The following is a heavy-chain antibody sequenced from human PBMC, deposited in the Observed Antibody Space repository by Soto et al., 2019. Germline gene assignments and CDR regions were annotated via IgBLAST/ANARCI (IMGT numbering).Heavy chain of an antibody. CDR2: ITYSSTTI. J-gene: IGHJ4*02. V-gene: IGHV3-48*02. D-gene: IGHD6-19*01. CDR1: GFTFSNYN. CDR3: ARAGLAPFDY. Sequence: LRLSCAASGFTFSNYNMNWVRQTPGKGLEWVSYITYSSTTISYADSVNGRFTISRDNAKNSLYLQMNILRDEHPAVYYCARAGLAPFDYWGQGTLVTVSS.